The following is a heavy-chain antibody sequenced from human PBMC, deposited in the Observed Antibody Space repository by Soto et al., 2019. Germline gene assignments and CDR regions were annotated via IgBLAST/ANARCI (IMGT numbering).Heavy chain of an antibody. V-gene: IGHV3-74*01. J-gene: IGHJ5*02. D-gene: IGHD3-10*01. CDR3: ARGRGSFWFDP. Sequence: PGGSLRLSCGASGFTFSSYWMHWVRQAPGKGLVWVSRINSDGSSTSYADSVKGRFTISRDNAKNTLYLQMNSLRAEDTAVYYCARGRGSFWFDPWGQGTLVTVSS. CDR2: INSDGSST. CDR1: GFTFSSYW.